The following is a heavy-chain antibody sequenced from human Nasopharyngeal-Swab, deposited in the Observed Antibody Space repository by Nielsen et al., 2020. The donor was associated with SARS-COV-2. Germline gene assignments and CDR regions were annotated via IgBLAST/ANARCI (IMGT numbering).Heavy chain of an antibody. V-gene: IGHV3-23*01. CDR1: GFTFSSYT. Sequence: GESLKISCGASGFTFSSYTMSWVRQAPGRGLEWVSAITGSGDATNYADSVRGRFTISRDNSKSTLYLQMNSLRAEDTAVYYCARGSGSYKESLFDYWGQGTLVTVSS. D-gene: IGHD1-26*01. J-gene: IGHJ4*02. CDR3: ARGSGSYKESLFDY. CDR2: ITGSGDAT.